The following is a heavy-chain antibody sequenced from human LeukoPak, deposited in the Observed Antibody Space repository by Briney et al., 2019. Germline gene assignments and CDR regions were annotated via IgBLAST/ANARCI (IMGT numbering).Heavy chain of an antibody. V-gene: IGHV1-18*01. CDR1: VYTFTSYV. Sequence: GASVKVSCKASVYTFTSYVISWLRQAPGQGLEWMGWISAYNGNTNYAQKLQGRVTMTTDTSTSTAYMELRSLRSDDTAVYYCARWAYCSSTSCYVSLDKDDYPTLDYWGQGTLVTVSS. CDR3: ARWAYCSSTSCYVSLDKDDYPTLDY. J-gene: IGHJ4*02. D-gene: IGHD2-2*01. CDR2: ISAYNGNT.